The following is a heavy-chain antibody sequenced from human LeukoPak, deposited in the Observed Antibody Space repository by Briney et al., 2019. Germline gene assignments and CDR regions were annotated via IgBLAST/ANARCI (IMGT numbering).Heavy chain of an antibody. CDR2: INHSGST. Sequence: SETLSLTCTVSGGSISSSSYYWSWIRQPPGKGLEWIGEINHSGSTNYNPSLKSRVTISVDTSKNQFSLKLSSVTAADTAVYYCARGRYSSSWYRPDGGWFDPWGQGTLVTVSS. V-gene: IGHV4-39*07. J-gene: IGHJ5*02. CDR1: GGSISSSSYY. D-gene: IGHD6-13*01. CDR3: ARGRYSSSWYRPDGGWFDP.